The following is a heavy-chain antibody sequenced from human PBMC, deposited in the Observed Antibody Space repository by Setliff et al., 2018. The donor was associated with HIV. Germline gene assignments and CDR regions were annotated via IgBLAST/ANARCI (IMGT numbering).Heavy chain of an antibody. CDR3: AHRAIRPGYYYMDV. Sequence: SGPTLVNPTQTLTLTCSFSGFSLHTTGVAVGWVRQPPGKALEWLALIYWSGVTQYSPSLKNKLSIIKDTSTNQVVLTLTNVDPVDTATYYCAHRAIRPGYYYMDVWGKGTTVTVSS. CDR1: GFSLHTTGVA. D-gene: IGHD2-2*02. J-gene: IGHJ6*03. V-gene: IGHV2-5*01. CDR2: IYWSGVT.